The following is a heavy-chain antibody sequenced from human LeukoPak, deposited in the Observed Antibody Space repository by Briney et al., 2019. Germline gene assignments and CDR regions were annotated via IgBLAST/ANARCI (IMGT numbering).Heavy chain of an antibody. CDR1: GFVFRNYW. CDR3: ARAVTSTEGY. J-gene: IGHJ4*02. V-gene: IGHV3-7*03. Sequence: GGSLRLSCAASGFVFRNYWMTWVRQAPGKGRKWVATINDGGSGKYYVDSVKGRFTISRDNAQKSLYLEMHSMRAEDTAVYYCARAVTSTEGYWGQGTLVTVSS. CDR2: INDGGSGK. D-gene: IGHD4-17*01.